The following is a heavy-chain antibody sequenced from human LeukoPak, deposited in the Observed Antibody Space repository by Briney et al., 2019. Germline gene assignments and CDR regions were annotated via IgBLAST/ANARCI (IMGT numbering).Heavy chain of an antibody. Sequence: ASVKVSXKASGYTYTTYGITWVRQAPGQGLEWMGWISAYNGNTNYAQKFQGRLTITTDTTTRTAYMELRSLRFDDTAVYYCARQAACSSIRCPIDYWGQGTLVTVSS. J-gene: IGHJ4*02. CDR2: ISAYNGNT. CDR3: ARQAACSSIRCPIDY. CDR1: GYTYTTYG. D-gene: IGHD2-2*01. V-gene: IGHV1-18*01.